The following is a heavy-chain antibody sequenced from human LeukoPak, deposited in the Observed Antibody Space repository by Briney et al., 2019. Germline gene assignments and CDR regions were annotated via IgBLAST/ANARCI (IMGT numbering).Heavy chain of an antibody. Sequence: PGGSLRLSCAASGFTFSSYAMHWVRQAPGKGLEWVAVISYDGSNKYYADSVKGRFTISRDNSKNTLYLQMNSLRAEDTAVYYCARDVGMQSGRGDYWGQGTLVTVSS. CDR2: ISYDGSNK. V-gene: IGHV3-30-3*01. J-gene: IGHJ4*02. CDR1: GFTFSSYA. CDR3: ARDVGMQSGRGDY. D-gene: IGHD1-26*01.